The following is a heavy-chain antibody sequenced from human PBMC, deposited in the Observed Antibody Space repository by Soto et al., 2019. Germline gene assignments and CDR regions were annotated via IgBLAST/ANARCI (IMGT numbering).Heavy chain of an antibody. CDR1: GFTFSSYG. Sequence: GGSLRLSCAASGFTFSSYGMSWVRQAPGKGLEWVANIKQDGSEKYYVDSVKGRFTISRDNAKNSLYLQMNSLRAEDTAVYYCAREGSSSWYWDYWGQGTLVTVSS. V-gene: IGHV3-7*01. CDR3: AREGSSSWYWDY. CDR2: IKQDGSEK. D-gene: IGHD6-13*01. J-gene: IGHJ4*02.